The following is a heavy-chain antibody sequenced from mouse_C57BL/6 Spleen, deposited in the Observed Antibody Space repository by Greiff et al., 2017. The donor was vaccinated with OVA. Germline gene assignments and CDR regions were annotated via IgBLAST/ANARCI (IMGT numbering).Heavy chain of an antibody. D-gene: IGHD1-1*01. CDR1: GYTFTDYN. CDR3: ARPYYYGSSFQFAY. J-gene: IGHJ3*01. V-gene: IGHV1-18*01. CDR2: INPNNGGT. Sequence: VQLQQSGPELVKPGASVKIPCKASGYTFTDYNMDWVKQSHGKSLEWIGDINPNNGGTIYNQKFKGKATLTVDKSSSTAYMELRSLTSEDTAVYYCARPYYYGSSFQFAYWGQGTLVTVSA.